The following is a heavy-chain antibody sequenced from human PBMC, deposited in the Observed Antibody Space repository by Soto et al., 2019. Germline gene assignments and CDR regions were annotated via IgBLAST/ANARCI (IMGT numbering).Heavy chain of an antibody. Sequence: GGSLRLSCAASGFVFSGNWMSWVRQAPGKGLEWVANIKQDGSEKRYVDSVEGRFTISRDNAKNSLYLQMNSLRAEDTAFYYCAKDHDEDFGYDLDYFDYWGQGTLVTVSS. CDR3: AKDHDEDFGYDLDYFDY. J-gene: IGHJ4*02. V-gene: IGHV3-7*05. CDR1: GFVFSGNW. D-gene: IGHD5-12*01. CDR2: IKQDGSEK.